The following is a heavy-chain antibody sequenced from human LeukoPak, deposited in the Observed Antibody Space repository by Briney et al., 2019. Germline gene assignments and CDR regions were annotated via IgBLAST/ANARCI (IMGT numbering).Heavy chain of an antibody. V-gene: IGHV6-1*01. J-gene: IGHJ4*02. Sequence: SQTLSLTCAISGDSFSSNSAAWNWLRQSPSRGLEWLGRTYYRSKWFNEYAVSVKSRITIHSDTSKTQFSLQLNSVTPEDTAMYYCAREQTGFDYWGQGTLVTVSS. CDR1: GDSFSSNSAA. CDR2: TYYRSKWFN. CDR3: AREQTGFDY.